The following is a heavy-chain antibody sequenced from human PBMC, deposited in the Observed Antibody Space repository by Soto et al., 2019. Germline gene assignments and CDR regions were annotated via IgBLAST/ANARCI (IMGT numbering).Heavy chain of an antibody. CDR3: ARGYCSGGSCYFLNYYGMDV. Sequence: GGSVRLSCAASGFTFSSYWMHWVRQAPGKGLVWVSRINSDGSSTSYADSVKGRFTISRDNAKNTLYLQMNSLRAEDTAVYYCARGYCSGGSCYFLNYYGMDVWGQGTTVTVSS. V-gene: IGHV3-74*01. CDR1: GFTFSSYW. J-gene: IGHJ6*02. CDR2: INSDGSST. D-gene: IGHD2-15*01.